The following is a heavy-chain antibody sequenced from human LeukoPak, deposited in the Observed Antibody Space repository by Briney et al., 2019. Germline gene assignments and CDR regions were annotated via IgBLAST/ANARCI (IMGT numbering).Heavy chain of an antibody. V-gene: IGHV4-39*07. CDR1: GGSISSSSYY. CDR3: AREDSSGWYPRVFDY. CDR2: IYYSGST. J-gene: IGHJ4*02. Sequence: SETLSLTCTVSGGSISSSSYYWGWIRQPPGKGLEWIGSIYYSGSTYYNPSLKSRVTISVDTSKNQFSLKLSSVTAADTAVYYCAREDSSGWYPRVFDYWGQGTLVTVSS. D-gene: IGHD6-19*01.